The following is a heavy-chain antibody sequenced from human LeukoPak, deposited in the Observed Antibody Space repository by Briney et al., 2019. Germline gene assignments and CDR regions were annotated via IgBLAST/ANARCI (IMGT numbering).Heavy chain of an antibody. V-gene: IGHV4-59*12. CDR3: ARDQQGHYYGSGSYWVYYFDY. CDR1: GGSISSFY. Sequence: SETLSLTCTVSGGSISSFYWSWIRQPPGKGLEWIGYISYSGSTNYNPSLRSRVTISVDTSKNQFSLKLSSVTAADTAVYYCARDQQGHYYGSGSYWVYYFDYWGQGTLVTVSS. J-gene: IGHJ4*02. CDR2: ISYSGST. D-gene: IGHD3-10*01.